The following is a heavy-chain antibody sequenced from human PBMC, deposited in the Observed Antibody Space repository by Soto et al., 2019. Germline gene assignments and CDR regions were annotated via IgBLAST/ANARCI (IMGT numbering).Heavy chain of an antibody. CDR2: IHYSGST. CDR3: ARDRGGVASNWFDP. V-gene: IGHV4-59*01. CDR1: GGSISSYY. Sequence: QVQLQESGPGLVKPSETLSLTCTVSGGSISSYYWSWIRQPPGKGLEWIGYIHYSGSTNYNPSLKSRVTISVDTSKNQLSLKLSSVTAADTAVYYCARDRGGVASNWFDPWGQGTLVTVSS. J-gene: IGHJ5*02. D-gene: IGHD3-10*01.